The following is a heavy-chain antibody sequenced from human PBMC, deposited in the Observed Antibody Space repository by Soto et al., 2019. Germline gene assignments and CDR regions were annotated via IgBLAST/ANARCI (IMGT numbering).Heavy chain of an antibody. D-gene: IGHD2-15*01. Sequence: ASVKVSCKASGYTFTSYGISWVRQAPGQGLEWMGWISAYNGNTNYAQKLQGRVTMTTDTSTSTAYMELRSLRSDDTAVYYCARDKVVAFEDYYYYYGMDVWGQGTTVTVSS. CDR1: GYTFTSYG. V-gene: IGHV1-18*01. J-gene: IGHJ6*02. CDR2: ISAYNGNT. CDR3: ARDKVVAFEDYYYYYGMDV.